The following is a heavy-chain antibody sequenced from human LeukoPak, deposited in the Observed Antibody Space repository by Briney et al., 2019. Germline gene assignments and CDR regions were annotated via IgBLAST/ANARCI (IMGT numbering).Heavy chain of an antibody. CDR2: IYPGDSDT. Sequence: ASVKISCKGSGYSFTSYWIGWVRQMPGKGLEWMGIIYPGDSDTRYTPSFQGQVTISVDKSITTAYLQWSSLKASDTAIYYCARRANSGWLLASYFDCWGQGTLVTVSS. CDR3: ARRANSGWLLASYFDC. J-gene: IGHJ4*02. D-gene: IGHD6-19*01. V-gene: IGHV5-51*01. CDR1: GYSFTSYW.